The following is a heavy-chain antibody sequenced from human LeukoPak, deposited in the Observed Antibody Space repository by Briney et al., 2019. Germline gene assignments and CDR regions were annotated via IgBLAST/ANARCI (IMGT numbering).Heavy chain of an antibody. D-gene: IGHD2-15*01. CDR3: ARANPTHIVVVVAATPDAFDI. V-gene: IGHV3-23*01. J-gene: IGHJ3*02. CDR2: ISGSGGST. CDR1: GFIFNTYA. Sequence: GGSLRLSCAASGFIFNTYAMSWVRQAPGKGLEWVSAISGSGGSTYYADSVKGRFTISGDNAKNSLYLQMNSLRAEDTAVYYCARANPTHIVVVVAATPDAFDIWGQGTMVTVSS.